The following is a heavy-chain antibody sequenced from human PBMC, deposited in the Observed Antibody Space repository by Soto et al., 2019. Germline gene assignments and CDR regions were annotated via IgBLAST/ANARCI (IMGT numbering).Heavy chain of an antibody. D-gene: IGHD2-15*01. CDR1: GFTFDTYW. Sequence: ESGGALVQPGGSLRLSCAASGFTFDTYWMNWVRQAPGKGLEWVAKIMQDGSEKYYVDSVKGRFTISRDNAKNSLYLQMNSLRGEDTAVYYCARGGVADPCDLWGQGTRVTVSS. V-gene: IGHV3-7*01. CDR3: ARGGVADPCDL. J-gene: IGHJ3*01. CDR2: IMQDGSEK.